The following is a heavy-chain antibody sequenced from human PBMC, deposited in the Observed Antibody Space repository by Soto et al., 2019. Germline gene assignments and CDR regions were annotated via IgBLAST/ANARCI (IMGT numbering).Heavy chain of an antibody. J-gene: IGHJ3*02. D-gene: IGHD3-22*01. Sequence: SETLSLTCAVSGGSISSGGYSWSWIRQPPGKGLEWIGYIYHSGSTYYNPSLKSRVTISVDRSKNQFSLKLSSVTAADTAVYYCAREGGTYYDSSGYAFDIWGQGTMVTVSS. V-gene: IGHV4-30-2*01. CDR2: IYHSGST. CDR3: AREGGTYYDSSGYAFDI. CDR1: GGSISSGGYS.